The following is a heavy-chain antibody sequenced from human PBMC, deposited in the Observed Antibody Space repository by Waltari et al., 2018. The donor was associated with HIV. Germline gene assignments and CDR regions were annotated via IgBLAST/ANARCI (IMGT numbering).Heavy chain of an antibody. CDR3: ARDPQYCSSTSCSYYFDY. V-gene: IGHV3-30-3*01. CDR2: ISSDGSNK. Sequence: QVQLVESGGGVVQPGRSLRLSCAASGFTFSNYAMHWVRQAPGKGVGWVAVISSDGSNKYYADSVKGRFTISRDNSKNTLYLQMNSLRAEDTAVYYCARDPQYCSSTSCSYYFDYWGQGTLVTVSS. J-gene: IGHJ4*02. CDR1: GFTFSNYA. D-gene: IGHD2-2*01.